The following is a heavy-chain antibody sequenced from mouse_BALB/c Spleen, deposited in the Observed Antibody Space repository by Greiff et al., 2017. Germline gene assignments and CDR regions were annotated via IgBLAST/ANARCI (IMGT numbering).Heavy chain of an antibody. D-gene: IGHD1-1*01. J-gene: IGHJ4*01. CDR3: ARRSPTVGGFYYAMDY. CDR2: INPNNGGT. V-gene: IGHV1-18*01. Sequence: EVQLKQSGPELVKPGASVKIPCKASGYTFTDYNMDWVKQSHGKSLEWIGDINPNNGGTIYNQKFKGKATLTVDKSSSTAYMELRSLTSEDTAVYYCARRSPTVGGFYYAMDYWGQGTSVTVSS. CDR1: GYTFTDYN.